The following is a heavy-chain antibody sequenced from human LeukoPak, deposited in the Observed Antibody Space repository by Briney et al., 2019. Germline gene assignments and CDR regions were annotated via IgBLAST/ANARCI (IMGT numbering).Heavy chain of an antibody. CDR2: IYHSGST. D-gene: IGHD6-13*01. CDR1: GYSISSGYY. V-gene: IGHV4-38-2*01. J-gene: IGHJ4*02. CDR3: ARVQSAAAGAFDS. Sequence: SETLSLTCAVSGYSISSGYYWGWIRQPPGKGLEWIGSIYHSGSTYYNPSLKSRVTISVDTSKNQFSLKLSSVTAADTAVYYCARVQSAAAGAFDSWGQGTLVTVSS.